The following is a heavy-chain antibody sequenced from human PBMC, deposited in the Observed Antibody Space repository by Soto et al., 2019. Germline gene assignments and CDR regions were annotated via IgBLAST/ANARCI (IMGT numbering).Heavy chain of an antibody. Sequence: PPQTLSLTCSVSGGSLSTSDSYWSVIPQVPARGLEGIGYVSSNETSSHHPSLESRLTISLDRSKDRFSLKRTSMTVTDAAVYFGARERIVTVTAGQGTLYSYFGVDVWRQGTTVTVSS. CDR2: VSSNETS. V-gene: IGHV4-31*03. CDR1: GGSLSTSDSY. D-gene: IGHD1-7*01. J-gene: IGHJ6*02. CDR3: ARERIVTVTAGQGTLYSYFGVDV.